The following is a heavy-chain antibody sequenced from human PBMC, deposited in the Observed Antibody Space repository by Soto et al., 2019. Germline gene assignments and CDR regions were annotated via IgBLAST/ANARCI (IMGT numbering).Heavy chain of an antibody. Sequence: ASVKVSCKASGYTFTSYGISWVRQAHGQGLEWMGWISAYNGNTNYAQKLQGRVTMTTDTSTSTAYMELRSLRSDDTAVYYCARELRFLEWLLYPTDDAFDIWGQGTMVTVSS. CDR3: ARELRFLEWLLYPTDDAFDI. J-gene: IGHJ3*02. CDR2: ISAYNGNT. CDR1: GYTFTSYG. D-gene: IGHD3-3*01. V-gene: IGHV1-18*01.